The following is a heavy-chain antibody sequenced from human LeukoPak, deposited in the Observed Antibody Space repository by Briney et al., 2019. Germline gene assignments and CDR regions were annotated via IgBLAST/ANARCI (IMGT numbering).Heavy chain of an antibody. CDR1: GYSFTSYW. CDR2: IYPGDSDT. Sequence: GESLKISCKGSGYSFTSYWIGWVRQMPGKGLEWMGIIYPGDSDTRYSPSSQGQVTISADKSISTAYLQWSSLKASDAAMYYCARRGYCSSTSCYTFGYYFDYWGQGTLVTVSS. J-gene: IGHJ4*02. D-gene: IGHD2-2*02. CDR3: ARRGYCSSTSCYTFGYYFDY. V-gene: IGHV5-51*01.